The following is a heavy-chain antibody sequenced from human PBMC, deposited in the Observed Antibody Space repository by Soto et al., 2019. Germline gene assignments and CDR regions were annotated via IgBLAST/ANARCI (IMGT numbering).Heavy chain of an antibody. CDR2: IIPIFGTA. V-gene: IGHV1-69*13. Sequence: GASVKVSCKASGGTFSSYAISWVRQAPGQGLEWMGGIIPIFGTANYAQKFQGRVTITADESTSTAYMELSSLRSEDTAVYYCARGGFEYSSSAFDYWGQGTLVTVSS. CDR3: ARGGFEYSSSAFDY. CDR1: GGTFSSYA. J-gene: IGHJ4*02. D-gene: IGHD6-6*01.